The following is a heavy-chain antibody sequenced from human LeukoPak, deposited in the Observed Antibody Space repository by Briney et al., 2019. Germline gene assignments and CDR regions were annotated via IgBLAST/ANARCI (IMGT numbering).Heavy chain of an antibody. V-gene: IGHV3-7*01. J-gene: IGHJ4*02. CDR2: IKQDGSEK. CDR1: GFTFTSYW. D-gene: IGHD5-24*01. CDR3: AKDPGRWLQWLVGVIFDY. Sequence: GGSLRLSCAASGFTFTSYWMTWVRQAPGKGLEWVANIKQDGSEKYYVDSVKGRFTMSRDTAKNSLYLQMNSLRAEDTAVYYCAKDPGRWLQWLVGVIFDYWGQGTLVTVSS.